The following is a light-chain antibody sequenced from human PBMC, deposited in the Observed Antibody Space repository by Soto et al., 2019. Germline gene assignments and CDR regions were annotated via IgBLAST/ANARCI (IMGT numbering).Light chain of an antibody. CDR1: QSILYTSNYKSY. CDR3: QQYYSYPQIT. CDR2: WAS. Sequence: DIVMTQSPDSLAVSLGETVALGRESIQSILYTSNYKSYVSWYQQKPGQPPRLLIYWASMREAGVPDRFSGSGSGTCFTLTISSLQSEDFAPYCCQQYYSYPQITFGQGTRLEIK. J-gene: IGKJ5*01. V-gene: IGKV4-1*01.